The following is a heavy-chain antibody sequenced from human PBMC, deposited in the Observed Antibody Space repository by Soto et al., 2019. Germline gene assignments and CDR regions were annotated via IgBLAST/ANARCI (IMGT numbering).Heavy chain of an antibody. Sequence: QVQLVQSGSEVKKPGASVKVSCQASGYTFTALYMNWVRQAPGQGLEWMGWGNPNTGVTKYAQKFQGRVTMTRDTSINTAYMELSGLTSDDTAVYYCTTLRLDPWGQGTLVTVSS. V-gene: IGHV1-2*02. CDR1: GYTFTALY. CDR2: GNPNTGVT. CDR3: TTLRLDP. J-gene: IGHJ5*02. D-gene: IGHD3-9*01.